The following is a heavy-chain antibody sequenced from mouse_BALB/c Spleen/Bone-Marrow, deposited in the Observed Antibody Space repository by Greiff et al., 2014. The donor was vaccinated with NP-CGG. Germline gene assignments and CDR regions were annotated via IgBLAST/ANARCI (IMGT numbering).Heavy chain of an antibody. CDR3: AKLTWDKGDY. V-gene: IGHV2-6-5*01. CDR2: IWGAGIT. J-gene: IGHJ2*01. Sequence: LQESGPGLVAPSQSLSITCTVSGFSLTDYGVSWIRQPPGKGLEWLGVIWGAGITYYNSALKSRLSISKDNSKSQVFLKMNSLQTDDTAMYYCAKLTWDKGDYWGQGTTLTVSS. D-gene: IGHD4-1*01. CDR1: GFSLTDYG.